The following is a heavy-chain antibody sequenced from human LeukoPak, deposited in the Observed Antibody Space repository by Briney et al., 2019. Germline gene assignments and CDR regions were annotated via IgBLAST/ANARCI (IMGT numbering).Heavy chain of an antibody. CDR1: GYTFTGYY. D-gene: IGHD2-8*01. CDR2: INPNSGGT. Sequence: ASVKVSCKASGYTFTGYYMHWVRQAPGQGLEWMGWINPNSGGTNYAQKFQGRVTLTRDTSISTAYMELSRLRSDDTAVYYCARAGGGGYCTNGVCYIPDYWGQGTLVTVSS. J-gene: IGHJ4*02. V-gene: IGHV1-2*02. CDR3: ARAGGGGYCTNGVCYIPDY.